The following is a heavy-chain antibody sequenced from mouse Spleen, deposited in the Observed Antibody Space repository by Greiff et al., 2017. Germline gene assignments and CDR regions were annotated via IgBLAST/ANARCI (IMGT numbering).Heavy chain of an antibody. J-gene: IGHJ4*01. CDR2: IYPGSGST. CDR1: GYNFTSYW. CDR3: ARETDYYAMDY. V-gene: IGHV1-55*01. Sequence: QVQLQQSGAELVKPGTSVKLSCKASGYNFTSYWINWVKLRPGQGLEWIGDIYPGSGSTNYNEKFKSKATLTVDTSSSTAYMQLSSLASEDSALYYCARETDYYAMDYWGQGTSVTVSS.